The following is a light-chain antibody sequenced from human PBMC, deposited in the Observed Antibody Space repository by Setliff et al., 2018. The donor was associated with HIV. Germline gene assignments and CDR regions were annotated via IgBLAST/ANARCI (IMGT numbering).Light chain of an antibody. V-gene: IGLV2-14*01. CDR3: SSYTSSSTYV. CDR2: DVS. CDR1: SSDVGGYNY. Sequence: QSALTQPASVSGSPGQSITISCTGTSSDVGGYNYVSWYQQYPGKAPKLMIYDVSKRPSGVSNRFSGSKSGNTASLTISGLQAEDEADYYCSSYTSSSTYVFGSGT. J-gene: IGLJ1*01.